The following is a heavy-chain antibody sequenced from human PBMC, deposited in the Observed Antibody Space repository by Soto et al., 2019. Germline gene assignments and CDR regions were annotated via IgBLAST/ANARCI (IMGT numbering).Heavy chain of an antibody. CDR3: ARANDLNAFDM. CDR1: GFSVSATKY. J-gene: IGHJ3*02. Sequence: EAQLVESGGGLVQPGGSLRLSCVASGFSVSATKYMNWLRQAPDKGLEWVSVIYSGGTYYYADSVKGRFTISRHDSKNTLYLQMDSLRPEDTAVYFCARANDLNAFDMWGQGTMVTVSS. V-gene: IGHV3-53*04. CDR2: IYSGGTY.